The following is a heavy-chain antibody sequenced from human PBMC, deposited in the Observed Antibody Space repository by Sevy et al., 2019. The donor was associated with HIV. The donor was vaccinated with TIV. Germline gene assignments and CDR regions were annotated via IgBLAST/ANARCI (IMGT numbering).Heavy chain of an antibody. J-gene: IGHJ4*02. CDR2: ISSSGHYI. V-gene: IGHV3-21*01. CDR1: GFTFSSYT. Sequence: GSLRLSCAASGFTFSSYTMNWVRQAPGKGLEWVSSISSSGHYIYYADSVKGRFTISRDNAKNSLYLHMNSLRAEDRAVYYCARDGGGYFDYWGQGTLVTVSS. D-gene: IGHD3-16*01. CDR3: ARDGGGYFDY.